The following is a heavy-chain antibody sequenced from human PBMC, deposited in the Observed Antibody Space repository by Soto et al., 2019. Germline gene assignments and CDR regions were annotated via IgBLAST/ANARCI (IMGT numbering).Heavy chain of an antibody. Sequence: PGGSLRLSCAASGFTFSDYYMSWIRQAPGKGLEWVSYISSSGSTIYYADSVKGRFTISRDNAKNSLYLQMNSLRAEDTAVYYCARSPTWLGPTPDAFDIWGQGTMVTVSS. V-gene: IGHV3-11*01. CDR2: ISSSGSTI. CDR1: GFTFSDYY. D-gene: IGHD3-22*01. CDR3: ARSPTWLGPTPDAFDI. J-gene: IGHJ3*02.